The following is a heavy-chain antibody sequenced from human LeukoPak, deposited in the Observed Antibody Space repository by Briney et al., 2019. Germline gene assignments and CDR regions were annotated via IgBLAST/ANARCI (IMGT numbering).Heavy chain of an antibody. V-gene: IGHV3-23*01. CDR1: GFTFSSYA. Sequence: RTGGSLRLSCTASGFTFSSYAMSWVRQAPGKGLEWVSAISGSGGSTYYADSVKGRFTISRDNSKNTLYLQMNSLRAEDTAVYYCAKVTEQQLVLFVRKYYFDYWGQGTLVTVSS. J-gene: IGHJ4*02. D-gene: IGHD6-13*01. CDR2: ISGSGGST. CDR3: AKVTEQQLVLFVRKYYFDY.